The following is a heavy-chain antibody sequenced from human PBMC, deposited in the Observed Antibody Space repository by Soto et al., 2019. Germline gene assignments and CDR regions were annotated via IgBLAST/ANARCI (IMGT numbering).Heavy chain of an antibody. J-gene: IGHJ3*02. CDR1: GGSISSYY. V-gene: IGHV4-59*01. Sequence: PSETLSLTCTVSGGSISSYYWSWIRQPPGKGLEWIGYIYYSGSTNYNPSLKSRVTISVDTSKNQFSLKLSSVTAADTAVYYCARTFYSGSVEAVDIWGQGTMVTVSS. CDR2: IYYSGST. CDR3: ARTFYSGSVEAVDI. D-gene: IGHD1-26*01.